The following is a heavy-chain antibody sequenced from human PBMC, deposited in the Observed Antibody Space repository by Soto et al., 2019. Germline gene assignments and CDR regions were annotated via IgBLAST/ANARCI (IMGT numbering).Heavy chain of an antibody. V-gene: IGHV1-18*04. CDR3: ARALVPRGNYYYGMDV. D-gene: IGHD2-8*02. CDR2: ISAYNGNT. J-gene: IGHJ6*02. Sequence: ASVKVSCKASGYTFTSYGISWVRQAPGQGLEWMGWISAYNGNTNYAQKLQGRVTMTTDTSTSTAYMELRSLRSDDTAVYYCARALVPRGNYYYGMDVWGQGTTVTVSS. CDR1: GYTFTSYG.